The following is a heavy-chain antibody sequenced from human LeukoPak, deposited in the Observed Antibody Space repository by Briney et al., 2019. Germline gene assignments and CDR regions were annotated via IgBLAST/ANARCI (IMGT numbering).Heavy chain of an antibody. CDR1: GFTFSSYG. CDR2: ISYDGSNK. D-gene: IGHD4-23*01. J-gene: IGHJ4*02. V-gene: IGHV3-30*18. CDR3: AKDPTGATYGGNCFDY. Sequence: GGSLRLSCAASGFTFSSYGMHWVRQAPGKGLEWVAVISYDGSNKYYADSVKDRFTISRDNSKNTLYLQMNSLRAEDTAVYYCAKDPTGATYGGNCFDYWGQGTLVTVSS.